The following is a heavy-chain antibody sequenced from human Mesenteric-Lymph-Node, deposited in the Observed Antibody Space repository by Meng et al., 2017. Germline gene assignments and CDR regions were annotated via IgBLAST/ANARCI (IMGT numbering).Heavy chain of an antibody. CDR3: ARDRGIVVAFEY. J-gene: IGHJ4*02. D-gene: IGHD1-26*01. CDR2: INGGNGKT. V-gene: IGHV1-3*01. CDR1: GYTFTTDA. Sequence: QVQLVQSVAEVKTPGASVKVSCKASGYTFTTDAIHWLRQAPGQRLEWMGWINGGNGKTKYSQRFQGRVSFTRDTSARTASMELSSLTSEDTAVYYCARDRGIVVAFEYWGQGTLVTVSS.